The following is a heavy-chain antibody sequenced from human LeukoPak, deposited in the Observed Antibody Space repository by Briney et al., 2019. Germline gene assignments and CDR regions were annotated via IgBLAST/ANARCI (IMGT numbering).Heavy chain of an antibody. CDR1: GFTFSSYS. CDR2: ISSSSSYI. CDR3: ARVLDRRGSYYFDY. Sequence: GGSLRLSCAASGFTFSSYSMNWVRQAPGKGLEWVSSISSSSSYIYYADSVKGRFTISRDNAKNSLYLQMNSLRAEDTAVYYCARVLDRRGSYYFDYWGQGTLVTVSS. J-gene: IGHJ4*02. V-gene: IGHV3-21*01. D-gene: IGHD1-26*01.